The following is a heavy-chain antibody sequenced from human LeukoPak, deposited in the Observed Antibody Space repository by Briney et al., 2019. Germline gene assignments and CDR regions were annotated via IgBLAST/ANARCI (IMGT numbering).Heavy chain of an antibody. J-gene: IGHJ4*02. Sequence: GGSLRLSCAAPGFTFSNYWMHWVRQVPGKGLVWVSRINSDGSSTSYADSVKGRFTISRDNAKNTLYLQMNSLRAEDTAVYYCVNFWSGPDAVYWGQGTLVTVSS. D-gene: IGHD3-3*01. CDR3: VNFWSGPDAVY. CDR2: INSDGSST. V-gene: IGHV3-74*01. CDR1: GFTFSNYW.